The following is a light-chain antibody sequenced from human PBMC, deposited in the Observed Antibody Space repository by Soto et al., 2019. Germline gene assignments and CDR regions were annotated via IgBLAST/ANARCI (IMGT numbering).Light chain of an antibody. CDR3: SSYSDRNFQVYV. CDR2: EVS. J-gene: IGLJ1*01. CDR1: SGDAGGSDS. V-gene: IGLV2-14*01. Sequence: QSVLTQPASVSGFPGLVITIACTGMSGDAGGSDSVAWYPQRPGNAPHLVIGEVSRGRSGVSSRFCASMSGNTASLTISGLQAVDGCDDYSSSYSDRNFQVYVCGAGTK.